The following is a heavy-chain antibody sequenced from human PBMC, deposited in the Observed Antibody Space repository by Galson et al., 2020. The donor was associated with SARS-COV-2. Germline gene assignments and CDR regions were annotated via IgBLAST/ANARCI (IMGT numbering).Heavy chain of an antibody. CDR1: GGSFSGYY. D-gene: IGHD6-13*01. CDR2: INHSGST. Sequence: ETLSLTCAVYGGSFSGYYWSWIRQPPGKGLEWIGEINHSGSTNYNPSLKSRVTISVDTSKNQFSLKLSSVTAADTAVYYCARGLPSSSWYYYYGMDVWGQGTTVTVSS. CDR3: ARGLPSSSWYYYYGMDV. J-gene: IGHJ6*02. V-gene: IGHV4-34*01.